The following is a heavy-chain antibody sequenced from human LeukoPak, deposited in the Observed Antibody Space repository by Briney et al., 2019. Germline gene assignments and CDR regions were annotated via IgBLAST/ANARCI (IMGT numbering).Heavy chain of an antibody. J-gene: IGHJ6*02. Sequence: GGSLRLSCAASGFTFSSYAMSWVRQAPGKGLEWVSAISGSGGSTYYADSVKGRFTISRDNSKNTLYLQMNSLRAEDTAVYYCAKDSGDIVVVVAASYYGMDVWGQGTTVTVSS. CDR2: ISGSGGST. V-gene: IGHV3-23*01. CDR3: AKDSGDIVVVVAASYYGMDV. CDR1: GFTFSSYA. D-gene: IGHD2-15*01.